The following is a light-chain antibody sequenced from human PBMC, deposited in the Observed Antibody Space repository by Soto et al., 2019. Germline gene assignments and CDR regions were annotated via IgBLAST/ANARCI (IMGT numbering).Light chain of an antibody. CDR2: NNN. V-gene: IGLV1-44*01. CDR3: AAWDDSLDGPM. Sequence: QSVLTQPPSASGTPGQRVTISCSGSSSNIGSNSVNWYQQLPGTAPKLLIYNNNQRPSGVPDRFSGSKSGTSASLAISGLQSEDESDYYCAAWDDSLDGPMFGTGTKVTV. CDR1: SSNIGSNS. J-gene: IGLJ1*01.